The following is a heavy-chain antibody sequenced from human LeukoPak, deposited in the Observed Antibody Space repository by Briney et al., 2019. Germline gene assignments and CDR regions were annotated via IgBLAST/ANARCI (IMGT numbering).Heavy chain of an antibody. V-gene: IGHV4-59*12. J-gene: IGHJ4*02. CDR2: IYYSGST. CDR3: ARDLAKGYNSFYYFDY. Sequence: SETLSLTCTVSGGSISSYYWSWIRQPPGKGLEWIGYIYYSGSTNYNPSLKSRVTISVDTSKNQFSLKLSSVTAADTAVYYCARDLAKGYNSFYYFDYWGQGTLVTVSS. D-gene: IGHD5-24*01. CDR1: GGSISSYY.